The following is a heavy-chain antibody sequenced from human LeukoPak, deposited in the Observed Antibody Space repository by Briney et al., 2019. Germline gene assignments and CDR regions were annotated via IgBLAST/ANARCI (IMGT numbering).Heavy chain of an antibody. D-gene: IGHD4-17*01. CDR2: INHSGST. J-gene: IGHJ6*03. CDR1: GGSFSGYY. CDR3: AKDSSGDYEVYYFYMDV. V-gene: IGHV4-34*01. Sequence: PSETLSLTCAVYGGSFSGYYWSWIRQPPGKGLEWIGEINHSGSTNYNPSLKSRVTISVDTSKNQFSLQLNSATPEDTAVYYCAKDSSGDYEVYYFYMDVWGKGTTVTVSS.